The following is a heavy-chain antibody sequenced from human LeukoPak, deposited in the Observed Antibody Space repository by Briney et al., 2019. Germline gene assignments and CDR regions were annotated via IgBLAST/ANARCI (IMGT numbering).Heavy chain of an antibody. CDR2: ISGSGGST. V-gene: IGHV3-23*01. Sequence: GGSLRLFCAASGFTFSSYAMSWVRQAPGKGLEWVSAISGSGGSTYYADSVKGRFTISRDNSKNTLYLQMNSLRAEDTAVYYCASLSFGALARFYWGQGTLVTVSS. CDR3: ASLSFGALARFY. CDR1: GFTFSSYA. J-gene: IGHJ4*02. D-gene: IGHD3-10*01.